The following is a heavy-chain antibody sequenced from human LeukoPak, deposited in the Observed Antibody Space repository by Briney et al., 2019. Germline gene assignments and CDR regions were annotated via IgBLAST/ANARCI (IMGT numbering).Heavy chain of an antibody. CDR3: ARDRWGYSYGGD. J-gene: IGHJ4*02. V-gene: IGHV3-7*01. D-gene: IGHD5-18*01. CDR1: GFAFSNYW. CDR2: LKEDGSEK. Sequence: GRSLRLSCAASGFAFSNYWMSWARQASAKGLEWVANLKEDGSEKYYVDSVKGRFTISRDNAKNSLFLQMNSLRAQDAAVYFCARDRWGYSYGGDWGQGTQVAVSS.